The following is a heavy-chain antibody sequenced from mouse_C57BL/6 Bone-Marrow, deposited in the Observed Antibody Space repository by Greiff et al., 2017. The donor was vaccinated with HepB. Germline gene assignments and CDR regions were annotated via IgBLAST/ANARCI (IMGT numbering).Heavy chain of an antibody. Sequence: QVQLQQSGAELAKPGASVKLSCKASGYTFTSYWMHWVKQRPGQGLEWIGYINPSSGYTKYNQKFKDKATLTADKSYSTAYMQLSSLTYEDSAVYYCARRRDGNYSMDYWGQGTSVTVSS. J-gene: IGHJ4*01. CDR1: GYTFTSYW. V-gene: IGHV1-7*01. CDR3: ARRRDGNYSMDY. CDR2: INPSSGYT. D-gene: IGHD2-1*01.